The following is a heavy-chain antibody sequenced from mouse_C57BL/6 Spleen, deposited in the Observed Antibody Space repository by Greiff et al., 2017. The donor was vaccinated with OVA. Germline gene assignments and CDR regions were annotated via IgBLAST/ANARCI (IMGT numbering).Heavy chain of an antibody. CDR3: AITTVVEGYFDV. CDR1: GFTFSSYA. D-gene: IGHD1-1*01. CDR2: ISDGGSYT. J-gene: IGHJ1*03. V-gene: IGHV5-4*01. Sequence: EVQLQESGGGLVKPGGSLKLSCAASGFTFSSYAMSWVRQTPEKRLEWVATISDGGSYTYYPDNVKGRFTISRDNAKNNLYLQMSHLKSEDTAMYYCAITTVVEGYFDVWGTGTTVTVSS.